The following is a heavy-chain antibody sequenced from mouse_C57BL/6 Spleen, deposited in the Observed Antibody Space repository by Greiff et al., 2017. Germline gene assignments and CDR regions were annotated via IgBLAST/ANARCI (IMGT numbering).Heavy chain of an antibody. CDR1: GFSFNTYA. CDR3: VRHDDGSGMDY. J-gene: IGHJ4*01. V-gene: IGHV10-1*01. Sequence: EVQRVESGGGLVQPKGSLKLSCAASGFSFNTYAMNWVRQAPGKGLEWVARIRSKSNNYATYYADSVKDRFTISRDDSESMLYLQMNNLKTEDTAMYYCVRHDDGSGMDYWGQGTSVTVSS. D-gene: IGHD2-3*01. CDR2: IRSKSNNYAT.